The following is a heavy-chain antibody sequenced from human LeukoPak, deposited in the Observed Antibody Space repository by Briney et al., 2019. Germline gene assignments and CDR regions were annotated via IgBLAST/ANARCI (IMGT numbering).Heavy chain of an antibody. V-gene: IGHV4-59*01. D-gene: IGHD3-3*01. Sequence: PSETLSLTCTVSGGSISSYYWNWIRQPPGKGLEWIGSIYYSGSTNYNPSLKSRVTISVDTSKNQFSLTLSSVTAADTAVYYCSRVTRSYDAFDIWGQGTMVTVSS. CDR1: GGSISSYY. CDR3: SRVTRSYDAFDI. J-gene: IGHJ3*02. CDR2: IYYSGST.